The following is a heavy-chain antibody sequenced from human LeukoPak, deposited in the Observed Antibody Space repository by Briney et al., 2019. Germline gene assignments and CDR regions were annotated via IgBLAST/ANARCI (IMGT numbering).Heavy chain of an antibody. CDR3: AADHYSGWSLWAGAFDI. Sequence: PSETLSLTCTVSGGSISSYDWRWIRQPPGKGLEWVGFIQYSGSTNYNRSVMSRVTLSVDTSNTQFSLKLSSVPAADTAVYYCAADHYSGWSLWAGAFDIWGQGTMVTVSS. CDR2: IQYSGST. J-gene: IGHJ3*02. V-gene: IGHV4-59*01. CDR1: GGSISSYD. D-gene: IGHD6-19*01.